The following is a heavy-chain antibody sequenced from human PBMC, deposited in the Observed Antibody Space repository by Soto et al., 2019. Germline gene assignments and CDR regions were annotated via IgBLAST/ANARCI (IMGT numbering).Heavy chain of an antibody. J-gene: IGHJ6*02. V-gene: IGHV3-9*01. D-gene: IGHD5-18*01. CDR3: VKDFRRYTNGLDV. CDR1: GFTYEDFA. Sequence: EVQLVESGGGLVEPGKSLRLSCVVSGFTYEDFAMHWVRQAPGKGLEWVSGISWNSASTGYADSVTGRFTISRDNAKNSLYLQMRKLTCDDTAMYYCVKDFRRYTNGLDVWGPGTSVTVSS. CDR2: ISWNSAST.